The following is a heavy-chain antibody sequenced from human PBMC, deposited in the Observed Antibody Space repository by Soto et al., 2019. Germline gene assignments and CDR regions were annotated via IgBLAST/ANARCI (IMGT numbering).Heavy chain of an antibody. CDR3: ASSYGSGYRAFDY. CDR2: INPILSMS. D-gene: IGHD3-10*01. Sequence: QVPFVQSGAEVKRPGSSVKVSCKASGDTFTFYSINWVRQAPGLGLEWMGRINPILSMSNYAQRFQGRVTMTADKSTSTAYMELSSLRSEDTAIYYCASSYGSGYRAFDYWGQGALVTVSS. V-gene: IGHV1-69*02. J-gene: IGHJ4*02. CDR1: GDTFTFYS.